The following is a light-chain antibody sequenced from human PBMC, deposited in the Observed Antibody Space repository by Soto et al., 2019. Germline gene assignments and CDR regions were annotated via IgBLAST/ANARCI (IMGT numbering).Light chain of an antibody. CDR2: EVS. J-gene: IGLJ2*01. CDR3: SSYTTSSTVL. Sequence: QSALTQPASVSGSPGQSITFSCTGTSSDVGDYNYVSWYQQHPGKAPKLMIYEVSNRPSGVSNRFSGSKSGNTASLTISGLQAEDEAEYYCSSYTTSSTVLFGGGTKLTVL. V-gene: IGLV2-14*01. CDR1: SSDVGDYNY.